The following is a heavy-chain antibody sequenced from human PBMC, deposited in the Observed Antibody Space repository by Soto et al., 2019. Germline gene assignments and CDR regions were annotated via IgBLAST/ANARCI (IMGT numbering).Heavy chain of an antibody. CDR2: IYYSGST. Sequence: SETLSLTCTVSGAPISGFYWSWIRQSPGKGLEWIGYIYYSGSTNYNPSLKSRVTISVDTSKNQFSPKLSSVTAADTAVYYCARRRDGYTGVWFDPWGQGTLVTVSS. D-gene: IGHD5-12*01. CDR3: ARRRDGYTGVWFDP. V-gene: IGHV4-59*01. J-gene: IGHJ5*02. CDR1: GAPISGFY.